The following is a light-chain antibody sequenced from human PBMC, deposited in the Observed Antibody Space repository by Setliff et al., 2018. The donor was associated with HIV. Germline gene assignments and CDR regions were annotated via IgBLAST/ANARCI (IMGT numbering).Light chain of an antibody. CDR3: AAWDDSLPGPV. Sequence: QSVLTQPPSVSGAPGQRVTISCTGSSSSIGADYAVHWYKQLPGAAPKLLIYGNTNRPSGVPDRFSGSKSATAASLAISGLQSEDEADYYCAAWDDSLPGPVFGGGTKVTVL. CDR1: SSSIGADYA. J-gene: IGLJ2*01. CDR2: GNT. V-gene: IGLV1-40*01.